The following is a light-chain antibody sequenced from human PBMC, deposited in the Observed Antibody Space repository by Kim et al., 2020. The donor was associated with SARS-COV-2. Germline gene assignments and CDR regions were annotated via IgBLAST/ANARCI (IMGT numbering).Light chain of an antibody. Sequence: ASGGDSVTSTCRASQDIHRYLAWYQQRPGRAPQVLLYAASVLESGVPSRFSGTGSGTQFSLTINSLQSEDSATYYCQQYYNFPRTFGQGTKVDIK. CDR1: QDIHRY. CDR3: QQYYNFPRT. CDR2: AAS. V-gene: IGKV1-8*01. J-gene: IGKJ1*01.